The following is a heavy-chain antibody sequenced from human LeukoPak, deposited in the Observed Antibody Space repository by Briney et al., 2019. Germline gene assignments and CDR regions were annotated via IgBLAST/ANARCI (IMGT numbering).Heavy chain of an antibody. D-gene: IGHD5-24*01. Sequence: KPSETLSLTCAVYGGAFSGYYWTLIRQPPGKGLEWIGEIHYSGRINYNPSLKSRVTISADTSNNHFSLKMNSVTAADTAVYYCSRGTDAYKCGNSWGQGTLVTVS. CDR2: IHYSGRI. CDR1: GGAFSGYY. J-gene: IGHJ4*02. CDR3: SRGTDAYKCGNS. V-gene: IGHV4-34*01.